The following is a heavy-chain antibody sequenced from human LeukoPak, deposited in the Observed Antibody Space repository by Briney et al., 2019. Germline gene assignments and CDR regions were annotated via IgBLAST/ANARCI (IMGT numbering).Heavy chain of an antibody. V-gene: IGHV1-46*01. J-gene: IGHJ4*02. Sequence: GASVKVSCKASGYTFTSYYMHWVRQAPGQGLEWMGIINPSGGSTSYAQKFQGRVTMTRDTSTDTAYMELSSLRSEDTAVYYCATDLTPGDFDYWGQGTLVTVSS. CDR3: ATDLTPGDFDY. CDR1: GYTFTSYY. CDR2: INPSGGST. D-gene: IGHD1-14*01.